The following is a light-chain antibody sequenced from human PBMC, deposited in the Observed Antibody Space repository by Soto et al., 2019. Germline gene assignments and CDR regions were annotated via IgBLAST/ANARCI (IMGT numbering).Light chain of an antibody. V-gene: IGLV2-14*01. CDR3: SSFSSGTTLFV. Sequence: QSVLTQPPSVSGAPGQRVTISCTGANSDIGDWNYVSWYQQYPGKAPKVIIYEVNYRPSGVSYRFSGSKSGNTASLTISGLQAEDEADYYCSSFSSGTTLFVFGGGTKVTVL. J-gene: IGLJ1*01. CDR1: NSDIGDWNY. CDR2: EVN.